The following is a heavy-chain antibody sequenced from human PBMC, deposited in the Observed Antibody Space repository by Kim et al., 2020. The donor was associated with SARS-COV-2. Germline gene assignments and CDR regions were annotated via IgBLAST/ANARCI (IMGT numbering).Heavy chain of an antibody. D-gene: IGHD6-13*01. J-gene: IGHJ4*02. CDR3: AQSISSSSWYGTFDS. Sequence: GGSLRLSCAASGFIFSSYAMAWVRQAPGKGLEWVSGIRGSGGSTYYADSVKGRFTISRDNSKNTLYLKMNSLRAEDTAIYYCAQSISSSSWYGTFDSWGQGTLVSLSS. CDR1: GFIFSSYA. V-gene: IGHV3-23*01. CDR2: IRGSGGST.